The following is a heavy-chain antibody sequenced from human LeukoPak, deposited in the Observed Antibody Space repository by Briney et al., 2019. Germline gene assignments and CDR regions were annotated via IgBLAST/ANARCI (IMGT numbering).Heavy chain of an antibody. D-gene: IGHD3-3*01. CDR2: IYYSGST. V-gene: IGHV4-39*01. CDR3: ARGPTGGNYDFWSGYYTDYYYYYYMDV. CDR1: GGSISSSSYY. J-gene: IGHJ6*03. Sequence: PSETLSLTCTVSGGSISSSSYYWGWIRQPPGKGLEWIGSIYYSGSTYYNPSLKSRVTISVDTSKNQFSLKLSSVTAADTAVYYCARGPTGGNYDFWSGYYTDYYYYYYMDVWGKGTTVTVSS.